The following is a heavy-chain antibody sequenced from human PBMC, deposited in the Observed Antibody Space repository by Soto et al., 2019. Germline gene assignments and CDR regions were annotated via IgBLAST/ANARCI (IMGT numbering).Heavy chain of an antibody. V-gene: IGHV3-33*01. D-gene: IGHD3-10*01. CDR3: ARDRSIMIRGAPDALDI. J-gene: IGHJ3*02. Sequence: GGSLRLSCVASGFTFSSYGMHWVRQAPGKGLERVAVIWYDGSNEYYAESVRGRFTVSRDNFKNTVYLQMNSLRVEDTAVYYCARDRSIMIRGAPDALDIWGQGTMVTVSS. CDR1: GFTFSSYG. CDR2: IWYDGSNE.